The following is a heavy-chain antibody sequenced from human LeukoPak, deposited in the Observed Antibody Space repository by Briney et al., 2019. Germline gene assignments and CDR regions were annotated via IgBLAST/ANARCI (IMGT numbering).Heavy chain of an antibody. Sequence: GGSLRLSCAASGFTFSGYAMSWVRQAPGKGLEWVSAISGSGGSTYYADSVKGRFTISRDNSKNTLYLQMNSLRAEDTAVYCCAKGRAAAGTECGIYYYYMDVWGKGTTVTVSS. CDR1: GFTFSGYA. V-gene: IGHV3-23*01. D-gene: IGHD6-13*01. CDR2: ISGSGGST. CDR3: AKGRAAAGTECGIYYYYMDV. J-gene: IGHJ6*03.